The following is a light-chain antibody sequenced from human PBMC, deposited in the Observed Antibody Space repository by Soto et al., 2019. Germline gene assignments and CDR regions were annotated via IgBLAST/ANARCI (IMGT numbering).Light chain of an antibody. CDR1: QSVSSSY. V-gene: IGKV3-20*01. CDR3: QQYGSSRT. Sequence: DIVLTQSPGTLSLSPGDRATLSCRASQSVSSSYLACYQQKPGQAPRLLIYGASCRATGIPDRFSGSGSGKDFPLTISRLEPEDFAVYYCQQYGSSRTFGQGTKVEIK. J-gene: IGKJ1*01. CDR2: GAS.